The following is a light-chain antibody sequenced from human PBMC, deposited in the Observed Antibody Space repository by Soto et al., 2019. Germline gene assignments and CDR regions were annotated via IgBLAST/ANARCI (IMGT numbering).Light chain of an antibody. CDR3: QHYNSYSEA. Sequence: DIQITQSPSTLSGSVGDRVTITCRASQTISSWLAWYQQKTGKAHKLLIYKASTLKSGVPSRFSGSGSGTEFTLTISSMQTDDFATYYCQHYNSYSEAVGKGTKGDIK. J-gene: IGKJ1*01. V-gene: IGKV1-5*03. CDR1: QTISSW. CDR2: KAS.